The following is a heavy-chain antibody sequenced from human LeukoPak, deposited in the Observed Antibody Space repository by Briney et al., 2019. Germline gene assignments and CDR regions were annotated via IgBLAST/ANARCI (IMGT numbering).Heavy chain of an antibody. J-gene: IGHJ5*02. D-gene: IGHD4-11*01. CDR3: ARETVTTSGHSGFDP. Sequence: PSETLSLTCTVSGGSISSYYWSWIRQPPGKGLEWIGYIYYSGSTNYNPSLKSRVTISVDTSKNQFSLKLSSVTAADTAVYYCARETVTTSGHSGFDPWGQGTLVTVSS. CDR1: GGSISSYY. V-gene: IGHV4-59*01. CDR2: IYYSGST.